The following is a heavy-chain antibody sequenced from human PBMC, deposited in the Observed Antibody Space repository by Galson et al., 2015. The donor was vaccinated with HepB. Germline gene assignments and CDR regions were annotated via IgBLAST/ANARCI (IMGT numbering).Heavy chain of an antibody. CDR1: GFTFGSYG. D-gene: IGHD6-6*01. CDR3: ARDHRRIATRLRPGLAAEAPDY. J-gene: IGHJ4*02. V-gene: IGHV3-33*01. CDR2: IWYDSSNK. Sequence: LRLSCAASGFTFGSYGMHWVRQAPGKGLEWVALIWYDSSNKYYVDSVKGRFTISRDNLKNTRFLQMNSLRAEDTAVYYCARDHRRIATRLRPGLAAEAPDYWGQGILVTVSS.